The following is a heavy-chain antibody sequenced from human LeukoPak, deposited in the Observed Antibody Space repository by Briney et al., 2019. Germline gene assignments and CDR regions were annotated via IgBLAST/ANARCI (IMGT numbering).Heavy chain of an antibody. Sequence: SGTLSLTCAVSGGSISSSNWWSWARPPPGKGLEWIGEIYHSGSTNYNPSLKSRVTISVDKSKNQFSLKLSSVTAADTAVYYCARDFRANYGSGSYFSYWGQGTLVTVSS. V-gene: IGHV4-4*02. CDR1: GGSISSSNW. D-gene: IGHD3-10*01. CDR3: ARDFRANYGSGSYFSY. J-gene: IGHJ4*02. CDR2: IYHSGST.